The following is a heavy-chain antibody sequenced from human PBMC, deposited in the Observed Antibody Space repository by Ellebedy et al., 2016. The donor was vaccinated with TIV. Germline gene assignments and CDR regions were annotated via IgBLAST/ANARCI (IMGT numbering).Heavy chain of an antibody. D-gene: IGHD5-12*01. Sequence: GGSLRLXXAASGFTFSTYAMNWVRQAPGKGLEWVSVVSGGGGSTYYVDSVQGRFTISRDNSKNTLYLQMNSLRAEDTAVYYCAKSGVESGYGKIDYWGQGTLVTVSS. CDR3: AKSGVESGYGKIDY. CDR2: VSGGGGST. V-gene: IGHV3-23*01. CDR1: GFTFSTYA. J-gene: IGHJ4*02.